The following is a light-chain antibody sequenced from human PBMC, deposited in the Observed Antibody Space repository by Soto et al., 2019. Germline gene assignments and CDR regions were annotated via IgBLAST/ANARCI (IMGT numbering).Light chain of an antibody. Sequence: IVVKQSPATLSVSPGEGVTLSCRASQGVGSNLAWYQQRPGQAPRLLVYDASTRATGIPDRFSGSGSGTEFTLTISSPQSEDFAVYYGQQFNIWPHMLSFGGGTKLE. V-gene: IGKV3-15*01. CDR1: QGVGSN. CDR3: QQFNIWPHMLS. CDR2: DAS. J-gene: IGKJ4*02.